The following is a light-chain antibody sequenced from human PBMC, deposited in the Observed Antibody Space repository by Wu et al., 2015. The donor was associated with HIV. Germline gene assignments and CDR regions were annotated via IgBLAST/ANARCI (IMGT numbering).Light chain of an antibody. CDR3: QQLSSFPVFT. Sequence: IQLTQSPSFLSASVGDRVTITCRASQAVSSYLAWYQQKPGQAPKLLIYGASTLQSGVPSRFSGSGSGTEFTLTISSLQPEDFATYYCQQLSSFPVFTFGPGTKVDIK. J-gene: IGKJ3*01. CDR2: GAS. CDR1: QAVSSY. V-gene: IGKV1-9*01.